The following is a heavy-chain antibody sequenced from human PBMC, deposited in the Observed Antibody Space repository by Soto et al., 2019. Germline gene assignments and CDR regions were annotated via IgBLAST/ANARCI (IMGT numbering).Heavy chain of an antibody. V-gene: IGHV4-34*01. CDR2: INHSGST. CDR3: ASRSTDGYNSYYFDY. D-gene: IGHD1-1*01. CDR1: GGSFSGYY. J-gene: IGHJ4*02. Sequence: QVQLQQWGAGLLKPSETLSLTCAVYGGSFSGYYWSWIRQPPGKGLEWIGEINHSGSTNYNPSLKSRVTISVDTSKNQFSLKLSSVTAADTAVYYYASRSTDGYNSYYFDYWGQGTLVTVSS.